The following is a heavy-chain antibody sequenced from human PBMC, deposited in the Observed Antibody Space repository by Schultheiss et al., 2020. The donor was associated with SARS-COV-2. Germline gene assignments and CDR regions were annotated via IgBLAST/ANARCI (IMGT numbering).Heavy chain of an antibody. CDR2: ISYDGSNK. CDR3: ARELDAFDI. CDR1: GFTFSYYA. J-gene: IGHJ3*02. Sequence: GGSLRLSCAASGFTFSYYAIHWVRQAPGKGLEWVALISYDGSNKYYADSVKGRFTISRDNSKNTLYLQMNSLRAEDTAVYYCARELDAFDIWGQGTMVTVSS. V-gene: IGHV3-30*14.